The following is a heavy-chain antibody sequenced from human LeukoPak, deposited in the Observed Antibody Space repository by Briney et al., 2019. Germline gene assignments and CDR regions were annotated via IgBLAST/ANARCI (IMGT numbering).Heavy chain of an antibody. V-gene: IGHV4-59*11. Sequence: SETLSLTCTVSGGSISSHYWSWIRQPPGKGLEWIGYIYYSGSTNYNPSLKSRVTISVDTSKNQFSLKLSSVTAADTAVYYCARETHSSSWYYYYIDVWGKGTTVTVSS. CDR2: IYYSGST. CDR3: ARETHSSSWYYYYIDV. J-gene: IGHJ6*03. D-gene: IGHD6-6*01. CDR1: GGSISSHY.